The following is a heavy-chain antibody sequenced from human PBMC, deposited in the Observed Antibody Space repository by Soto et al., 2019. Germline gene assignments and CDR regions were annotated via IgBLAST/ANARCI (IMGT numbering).Heavy chain of an antibody. CDR2: INHTGGT. J-gene: IGHJ5*02. V-gene: IGHV4-34*01. CDR1: GGSVIGYY. D-gene: IGHD3-3*01. Sequence: SETLSLTCAVYGGSVIGYYWNWIRQPPGKGLEWIGEINHTGGTHYNPSLKSRVTMSVDTSKNQFSLRLSSVTAADTAIYYCATRITVFGLLIPPFDPWGQGTQVTVSS. CDR3: ATRITVFGLLIPPFDP.